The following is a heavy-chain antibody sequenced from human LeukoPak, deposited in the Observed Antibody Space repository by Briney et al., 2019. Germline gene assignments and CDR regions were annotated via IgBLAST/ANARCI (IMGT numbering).Heavy chain of an antibody. CDR3: AKGGSNSWYTFDY. J-gene: IGHJ4*02. CDR1: GFTFSIYG. CDR2: IRYDEINK. Sequence: PGGSLRLSCAASGFTFSIYGMHWVRQAPGKGPEWVAFIRYDEINKYYADSVKGRFTISRDNSKNTLDLQMNNLRAEDTAVYYCAKGGSNSWYTFDYWGQGTLVTVSS. V-gene: IGHV3-30*02. D-gene: IGHD6-13*01.